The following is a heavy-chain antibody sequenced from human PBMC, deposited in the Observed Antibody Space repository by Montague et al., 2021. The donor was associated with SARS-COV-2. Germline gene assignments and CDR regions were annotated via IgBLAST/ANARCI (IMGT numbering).Heavy chain of an antibody. CDR2: INHSGST. V-gene: IGHV4-34*01. J-gene: IGHJ4*02. Sequence: SETLSLTCAVYGGSFSGYYWSWIRQPPGKGLEWIGEINHSGSTXXXPSXXXRXTISVDTSKNQFSLKLSSVTAADTAVYYCARQSGRLWGIAVAGAFDYWGQGTLVTVSS. CDR1: GGSFSGYY. CDR3: ARQSGRLWGIAVAGAFDY. D-gene: IGHD6-19*01.